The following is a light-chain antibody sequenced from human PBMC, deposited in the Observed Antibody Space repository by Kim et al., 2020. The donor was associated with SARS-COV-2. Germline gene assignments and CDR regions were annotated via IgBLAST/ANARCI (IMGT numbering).Light chain of an antibody. CDR2: QIS. J-gene: IGKJ2*01. V-gene: IGKV2-30*01. Sequence: QPASISCRSSQTLLFSDGNTYLNWFHQRPGQSPRRLIYQISKRDSGVPDRFSGSGSGTDFTLKISKVEAEDVGVYYCMQGTHWPYTFGQGTKLEI. CDR1: QTLLFSDGNTY. CDR3: MQGTHWPYT.